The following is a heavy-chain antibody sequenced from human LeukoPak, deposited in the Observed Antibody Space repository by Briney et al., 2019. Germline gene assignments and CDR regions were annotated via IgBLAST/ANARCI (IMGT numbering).Heavy chain of an antibody. D-gene: IGHD2-8*02. CDR2: IETSGST. Sequence: SQTLSLTCTVSGGSISSGGYYWSWIRQPPGKGLEWIGYIETSGSTNYNPSLKSRVTISVVASKSQFSLNLNSVNAADTAVYYCARVRGSGGNYKFDYWGQGTLVTVSS. CDR3: ARVRGSGGNYKFDY. V-gene: IGHV4-61*08. J-gene: IGHJ4*02. CDR1: GGSISSGGYY.